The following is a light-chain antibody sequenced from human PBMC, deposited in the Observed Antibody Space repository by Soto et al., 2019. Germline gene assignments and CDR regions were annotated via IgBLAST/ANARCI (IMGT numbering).Light chain of an antibody. CDR1: KNDIGVYDF. V-gene: IGLV2-8*01. CDR2: EVV. CDR3: KSYAGSNTEV. J-gene: IGLJ1*01. Sequence: QSVLTQPPSASGSPGQSVTISCTGTKNDIGVYDFVSWYQHHPGKAPRLIIYEVVQRPSGVPDRFSGSKSGNTASLTVSGLQAEDEAYYFCKSYAGSNTEVFGSGTKLTVL.